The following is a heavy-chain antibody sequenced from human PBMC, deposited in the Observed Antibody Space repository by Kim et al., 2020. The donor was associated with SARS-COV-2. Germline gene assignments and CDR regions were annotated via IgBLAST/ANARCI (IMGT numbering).Heavy chain of an antibody. V-gene: IGHV4-39*07. D-gene: IGHD3-10*01. J-gene: IGHJ4*02. Sequence: NPSLKSRVTISVDSSKNQFSLKLSSVTAADTAVYYCASYGYYYGSGSYQYWGQGTLVTVSS. CDR3: ASYGYYYGSGSYQY.